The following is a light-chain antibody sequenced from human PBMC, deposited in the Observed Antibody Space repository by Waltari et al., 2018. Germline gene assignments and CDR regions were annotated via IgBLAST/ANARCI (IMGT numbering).Light chain of an antibody. CDR2: DVS. V-gene: IGLV2-14*03. J-gene: IGLJ1*01. CDR1: ISDVAASDY. Sequence: SALPQPASLSGHPGQPVTISCTGTISDVAASDYVSCSQQHPGKAPKLMIYDVSTRPSEVSNRFSGSKSGNTASLTISGLQAEDEADYYCSSYTSSSTLLYVFGTGTKVTVL. CDR3: SSYTSSSTLLYV.